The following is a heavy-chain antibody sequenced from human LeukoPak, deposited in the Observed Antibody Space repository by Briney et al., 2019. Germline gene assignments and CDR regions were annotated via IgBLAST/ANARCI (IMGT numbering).Heavy chain of an antibody. CDR2: IYSGGST. CDR3: ARVVIAAAGRGLDY. CDR1: GFTASSNY. V-gene: IGHV3-66*02. D-gene: IGHD6-13*01. J-gene: IGHJ4*02. Sequence: GGSLRLSCAASGFTASSNYMSWVRQAPGNGLEWVSVIYSGGSTYYADSVKGRFTISRDNSKNTLYLQMNSPRAEDTAVYYCARVVIAAAGRGLDYWGQGTLVTVSS.